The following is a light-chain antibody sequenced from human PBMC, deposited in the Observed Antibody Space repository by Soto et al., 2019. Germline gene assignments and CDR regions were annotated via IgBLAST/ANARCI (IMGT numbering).Light chain of an antibody. CDR2: DAS. V-gene: IGKV3-15*01. CDR1: QSVSSN. CDR3: QQYSNGLET. J-gene: IGKJ1*01. Sequence: EIVMTQSPATLSVSPGERATLSCRASQSVSSNLAWYQQKVGQAPRLLIYDASTRATGVPARFSGSGSGTEFTLTISSLQSEDFAVYYCQQYSNGLETFGQGTKVDIK.